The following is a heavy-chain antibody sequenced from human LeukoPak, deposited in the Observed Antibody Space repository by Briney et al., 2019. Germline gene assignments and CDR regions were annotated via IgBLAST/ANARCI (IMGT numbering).Heavy chain of an antibody. V-gene: IGHV4-59*08. J-gene: IGHJ4*02. Sequence: PSEPLSLTCSVSGGSISTYYWSWIRQTPGRGPGWIGYVYDSGTTNYNPSLKGRVTISSDTSKNQFSLNLRSVNAADTAIYYCARHGGSLGYFDYWGQGTLVTVSS. D-gene: IGHD1-26*01. CDR1: GGSISTYY. CDR2: VYDSGTT. CDR3: ARHGGSLGYFDY.